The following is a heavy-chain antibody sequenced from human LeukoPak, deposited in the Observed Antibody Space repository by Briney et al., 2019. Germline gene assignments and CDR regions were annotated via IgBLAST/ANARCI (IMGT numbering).Heavy chain of an antibody. CDR2: IYSGGSI. CDR3: ARDLFTFGGVID. J-gene: IGHJ4*02. Sequence: GGSLRLSCAASGFTVSSNYMSWVRQAPGKGLEWVSVIYSGGSIYYADSVKGRFTISRDNSKNTLYLQMNSLRAEDTAVYYCARDLFTFGGVIDWGQGTLVTVSS. V-gene: IGHV3-66*01. D-gene: IGHD3-16*02. CDR1: GFTVSSNY.